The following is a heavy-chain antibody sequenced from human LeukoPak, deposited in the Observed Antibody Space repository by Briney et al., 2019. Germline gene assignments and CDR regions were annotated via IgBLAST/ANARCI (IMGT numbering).Heavy chain of an antibody. CDR1: GGSFSGFY. V-gene: IGHV4-34*01. J-gene: IGHJ5*02. CDR3: ARDLRGIIVGANERFDP. Sequence: SSETLSLTCAVYGGSFSGFYWSWIRQPPGKGLEWIGEINHSGNTNYNPSLKSRVLISVHTSRNQFSLKLSSVTAADTAIYYCARDLRGIIVGANERFDPWGQGTLVTVSS. D-gene: IGHD1-26*01. CDR2: INHSGNT.